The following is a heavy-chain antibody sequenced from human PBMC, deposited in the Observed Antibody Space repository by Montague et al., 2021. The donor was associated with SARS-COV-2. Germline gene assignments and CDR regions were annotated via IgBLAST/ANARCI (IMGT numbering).Heavy chain of an antibody. J-gene: IGHJ4*02. D-gene: IGHD4-17*01. CDR3: ARSYGDYRDSYFDY. Sequence: PALVKPTQTLTLTCTFSGFSLNTSGMCVSWIRQPPGKALEWLALIDWDEDQYYSTSLKTRLTISKDTSKNQVVLTMTNMDPIDTATYYCARSYGDYRDSYFDYWGQVTLVTVSS. V-gene: IGHV2-70*01. CDR1: GFSLNTSGMC. CDR2: IDWDEDQ.